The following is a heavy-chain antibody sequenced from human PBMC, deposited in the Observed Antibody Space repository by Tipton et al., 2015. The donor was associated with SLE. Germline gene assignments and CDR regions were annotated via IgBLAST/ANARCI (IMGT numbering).Heavy chain of an antibody. Sequence: TLSLTCTVSGGSISSSSYYWGWIRQPPGKGLEWIGSIYYSGSTYYNPSLKSRVTISVDTSKNQFSLKLSSVTAADTAVYYCASSDHTGMDVWGQGTTVTVSS. CDR3: ASSDHTGMDV. J-gene: IGHJ6*02. D-gene: IGHD1-14*01. V-gene: IGHV4-39*01. CDR2: IYYSGST. CDR1: GGSISSSSYY.